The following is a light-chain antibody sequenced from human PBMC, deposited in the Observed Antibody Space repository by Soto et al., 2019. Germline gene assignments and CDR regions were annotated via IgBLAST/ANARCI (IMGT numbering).Light chain of an antibody. CDR1: QSVSNNY. J-gene: IGKJ1*01. CDR2: GAS. Sequence: EILLTQSPGTLSLSPGERVTISCRASQSVSNNYLAWYQQKPGKAPRLLIYGASNRATGIPDRLSGSGSGTVFTLTIRRLEPEDFAVYYCQQYGSSGTFGQGTKVDTK. CDR3: QQYGSSGT. V-gene: IGKV3-20*01.